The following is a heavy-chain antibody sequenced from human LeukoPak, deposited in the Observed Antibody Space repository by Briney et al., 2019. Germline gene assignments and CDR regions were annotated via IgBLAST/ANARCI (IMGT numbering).Heavy chain of an antibody. J-gene: IGHJ4*02. CDR2: IKHKADGGTK. CDR3: TTGLYDSGGVDQ. V-gene: IGHV3-15*01. CDR1: GFSFRNAW. Sequence: GGSLRLSCAATGFSFRNAWMNWVRQAPGKGLEWVGRIKHKADGGTKEYAARVKGRFTISRDDSKNKLYLQMNSLKTEDTAVYYCTTGLYDSGGVDQWGQGTLVSVSS. D-gene: IGHD3-22*01.